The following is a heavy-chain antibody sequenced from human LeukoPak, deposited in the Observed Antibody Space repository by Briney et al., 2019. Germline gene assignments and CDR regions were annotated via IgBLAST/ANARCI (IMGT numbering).Heavy chain of an antibody. CDR3: ARERCSDGSCLPLFDY. J-gene: IGHJ4*02. CDR2: INPNSGGA. V-gene: IGHV1-2*02. D-gene: IGHD2-15*01. Sequence: GASVKVSCKASGHTFTGYYMHWVRQAPGHGLEWMGWINPNSGGANYAQNFQGRVTMTRDTSISTAYMELSRLRSDDTAVYYCARERCSDGSCLPLFDYWGQGTLVTVSS. CDR1: GHTFTGYY.